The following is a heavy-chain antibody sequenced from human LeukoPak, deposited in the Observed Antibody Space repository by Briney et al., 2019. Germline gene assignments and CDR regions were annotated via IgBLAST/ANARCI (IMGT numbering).Heavy chain of an antibody. V-gene: IGHV4-59*02. Sequence: PSETLSLTCTVSGDSVSNYYWTWIRQPPGKGLEWIGYIFYSGSTNFNPSLKSRVTMSVDTSKNQFSLKLSSVTAADTAVYHCARGPDYGDHQRPDYYYFGMDVWGKETTVTVSS. J-gene: IGHJ6*04. CDR3: ARGPDYGDHQRPDYYYFGMDV. CDR2: IFYSGST. CDR1: GDSVSNYY. D-gene: IGHD4-17*01.